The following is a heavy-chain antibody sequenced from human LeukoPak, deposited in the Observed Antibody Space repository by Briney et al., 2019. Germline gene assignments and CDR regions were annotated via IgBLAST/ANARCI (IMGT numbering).Heavy chain of an antibody. D-gene: IGHD6-13*01. CDR2: ISAYNGNT. CDR3: AICLGWRGQQLDFYI. J-gene: IGHJ3*02. CDR1: GYTFTSYG. V-gene: IGHV1-18*01. Sequence: GASVKVSCKASGYTFTSYGISWVRQAPGQGLEWMGWISAYNGNTNYAQKLQGRVTMTTDTSTSTAYMELRSLRFDDTAVYYCAICLGWRGQQLDFYIWGQGTMVTVSS.